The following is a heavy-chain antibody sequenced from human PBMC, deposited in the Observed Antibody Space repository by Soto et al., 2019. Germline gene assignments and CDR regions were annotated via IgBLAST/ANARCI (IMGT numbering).Heavy chain of an antibody. J-gene: IGHJ5*02. D-gene: IGHD2-2*02. CDR2: IYYSGST. V-gene: IGHV4-31*03. Sequence: PSETLSLTCTVSGGSISSGGYYWSWIRQHPGKGLEWIGYIYYSGSTYYNPSLKSRVTISVDTSKNQFSLKLSSVTAADTAVYYCAGGRSGLVVPAAIPDWFDPWGQGTLVTVSS. CDR3: AGGRSGLVVPAAIPDWFDP. CDR1: GGSISSGGYY.